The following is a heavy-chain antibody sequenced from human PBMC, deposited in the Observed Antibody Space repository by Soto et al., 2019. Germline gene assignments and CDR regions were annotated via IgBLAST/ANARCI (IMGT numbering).Heavy chain of an antibody. V-gene: IGHV3-30*18. CDR2: ISYDGSNK. Sequence: QVQLVESGGGVVQPGRSLRLSCAASGFTFSSYGMHWVRQAPGKGLEWVAVISYDGSNKYYADSVKGRFTISRDNSKNTLYLKMNSMRAEDTAVYYCSKDLCTSCYYYYYGMDVWGQVTTVTVSS. J-gene: IGHJ6*02. CDR1: GFTFSSYG. D-gene: IGHD2-2*01. CDR3: SKDLCTSCYYYYYGMDV.